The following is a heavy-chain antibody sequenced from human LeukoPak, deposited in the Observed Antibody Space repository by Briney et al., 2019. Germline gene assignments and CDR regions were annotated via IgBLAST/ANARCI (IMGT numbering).Heavy chain of an antibody. CDR2: ISLSGGST. V-gene: IGHV3-23*01. CDR1: GFTFSSYA. Sequence: GGSLRLSCAASGFTFSSYAMNWVRQAPGKGLEWVSIISLSGGSTYYADSVKGRFTISRDNSKNTLYLQMNSLRAEDTAVYYCAKDSVQLWFKVVDYWGQGTLVTVSS. CDR3: AKDSVQLWFKVVDY. J-gene: IGHJ4*02. D-gene: IGHD5-18*01.